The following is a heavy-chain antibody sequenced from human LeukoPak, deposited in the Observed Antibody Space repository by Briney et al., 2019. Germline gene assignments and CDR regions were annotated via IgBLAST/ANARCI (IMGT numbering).Heavy chain of an antibody. D-gene: IGHD3-22*01. J-gene: IGHJ4*02. CDR3: AKSAKLSGYYDFDY. CDR2: ISGSGGST. V-gene: IGHV3-23*01. CDR1: GFTFSNYA. Sequence: GGSLRLSCAASGFTFSNYAMNWVRQAPGKGLEWVSVISGSGGSTSYADSVKGRFTMSRDNSKNTLYLQMNSLRAEDTAVYYCAKSAKLSGYYDFDYWGQGTLVTVSS.